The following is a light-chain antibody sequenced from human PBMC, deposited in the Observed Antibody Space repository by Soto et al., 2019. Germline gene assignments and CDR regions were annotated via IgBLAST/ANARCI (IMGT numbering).Light chain of an antibody. V-gene: IGLV3-1*01. CDR2: QDS. CDR3: QAWDSSSNVV. CDR1: KVGDKY. Sequence: SYELTQPPSVSVSPGQTASITCSGDKVGDKYACWYQQKPGQSPVLVIYQDSKRPSGIPERFSGSNSGNTATLTISGTQAMDEADYYCQAWDSSSNVVFGRGTKVTVL. J-gene: IGLJ2*01.